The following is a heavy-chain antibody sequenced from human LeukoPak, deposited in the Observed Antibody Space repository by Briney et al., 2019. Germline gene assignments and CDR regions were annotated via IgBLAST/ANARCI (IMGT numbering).Heavy chain of an antibody. CDR3: ARDPFPYGDYLDDY. CDR2: IIPIFGTA. Sequence: ASVKVSCKXSGGTFSSYAISWVRQAPGQGLEWMGRIIPIFGTANYSQKFQGRVTITTDESTSTAYMELSSLRSEDTAVYYCARDPFPYGDYLDDYGGQGTLVTVSS. D-gene: IGHD4-17*01. V-gene: IGHV1-69*05. CDR1: GGTFSSYA. J-gene: IGHJ4*02.